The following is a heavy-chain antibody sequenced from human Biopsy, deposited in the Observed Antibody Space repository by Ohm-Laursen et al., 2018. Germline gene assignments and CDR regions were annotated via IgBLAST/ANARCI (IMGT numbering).Heavy chain of an antibody. J-gene: IGHJ3*02. D-gene: IGHD3-22*01. V-gene: IGHV4-59*07. CDR1: GGSFSTYY. Sequence: SDTLSLTCCVSGGSFSTYYWTRIRQPPGQGLEWIACIDYRGSTNYNPSLKSRVSISIDTSRNQLSLRLNSVTAADTAVYYCARVSRSIYDSTFDSFNIWGPGTMVTVSS. CDR2: IDYRGST. CDR3: ARVSRSIYDSTFDSFNI.